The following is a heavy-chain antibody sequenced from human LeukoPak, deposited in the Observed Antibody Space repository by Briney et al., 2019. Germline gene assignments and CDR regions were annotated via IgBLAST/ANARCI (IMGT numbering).Heavy chain of an antibody. D-gene: IGHD1-26*01. Sequence: SETLSLTCTVSGGSISSSPYYWAWIRQPPGKGLEWIGSSHYSGTTFYNPPFKSRVTISVDTSKNQFSLRLSSVTAADTAVYYCARLNMGAPIDYWGQGTLVTVSS. CDR1: GGSISSSPYY. J-gene: IGHJ4*02. CDR3: ARLNMGAPIDY. V-gene: IGHV4-39*01. CDR2: SHYSGTT.